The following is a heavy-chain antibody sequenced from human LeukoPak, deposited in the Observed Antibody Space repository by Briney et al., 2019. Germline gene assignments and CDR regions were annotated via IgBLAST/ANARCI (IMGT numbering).Heavy chain of an antibody. J-gene: IGHJ6*02. D-gene: IGHD6-13*01. CDR1: GGSISSYY. CDR2: VYKSGDI. V-gene: IGHV4-59*01. CDR3: ARDSSSSWTDYYYYGMDV. Sequence: PSETLSLTCTVSGGSISSYYWSWIRQSPGKGLEWLGLVYKSGDINYHPSFRSRLSVSLDRSKTQVSLRLRSVTAADTAVYYCARDSSSSWTDYYYYGMDVWGQGTTVTVSS.